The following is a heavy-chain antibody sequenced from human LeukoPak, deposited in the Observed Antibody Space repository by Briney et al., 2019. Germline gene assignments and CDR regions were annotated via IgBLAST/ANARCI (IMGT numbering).Heavy chain of an antibody. D-gene: IGHD4-23*01. J-gene: IGHJ3*02. CDR1: GFTFSSYG. Sequence: QPGRSLRLSCAASGFTFSSYGMHWVRQAPGKGLEWVAVISYDGSNKYYADSVKGRFTISRDNSKNTLYLQMNSLRAEDTAVYYCAKIDYGGNWRSDAFDIWGQGTMVTVSS. CDR3: AKIDYGGNWRSDAFDI. CDR2: ISYDGSNK. V-gene: IGHV3-30*18.